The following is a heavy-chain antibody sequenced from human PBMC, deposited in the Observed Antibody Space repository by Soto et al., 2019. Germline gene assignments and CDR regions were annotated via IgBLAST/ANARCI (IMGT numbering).Heavy chain of an antibody. CDR2: ISGSGGST. CDR3: AKRRVVVVPAATDPNWFDP. CDR1: GFTFSSYA. V-gene: IGHV3-23*01. J-gene: IGHJ5*02. Sequence: VGSLRLSCAASGFTFSSYAMSWVRQAPGKGLEWVSAISGSGGSTYYADSVKGRFTISRDNSKNTLYLQMNSLRAEDTAVYYCAKRRVVVVPAATDPNWFDPWGQGTLVTVSS. D-gene: IGHD2-2*01.